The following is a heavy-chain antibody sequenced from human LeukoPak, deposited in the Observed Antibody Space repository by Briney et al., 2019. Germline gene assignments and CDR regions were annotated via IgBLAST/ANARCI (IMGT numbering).Heavy chain of an antibody. V-gene: IGHV1-46*01. CDR1: GYTFTSYY. CDR3: ARDWWFGELSFDY. CDR2: INPSGGST. Sequence: GASVKVSCKASGYTFTSYYMHWVRQAPGQGLEWMGLINPSGGSTSYAQKFQGRVTITRDTSTSTVYMDLSSLRSEDTAVYYCARDWWFGELSFDYWGQGTLVTVSS. J-gene: IGHJ4*02. D-gene: IGHD3-10*01.